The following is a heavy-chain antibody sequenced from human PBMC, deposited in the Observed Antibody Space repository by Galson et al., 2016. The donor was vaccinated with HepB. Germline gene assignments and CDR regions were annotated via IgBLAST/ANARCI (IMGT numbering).Heavy chain of an antibody. CDR2: IDWDDGR. J-gene: IGHJ3*02. Sequence: PALVKPTQTLTLTCTFSGFSLNTSGMCVSWIRQPPGKALEWLALIDWDDGRYYNTSLKTRLTISKDTSKNQVVLTMTNMDPVDTATYYCARRTYLVDAFDIWGQGTMVTVSS. V-gene: IGHV2-70*01. CDR3: ARRTYLVDAFDI. CDR1: GFSLNTSGMC. D-gene: IGHD1-1*01.